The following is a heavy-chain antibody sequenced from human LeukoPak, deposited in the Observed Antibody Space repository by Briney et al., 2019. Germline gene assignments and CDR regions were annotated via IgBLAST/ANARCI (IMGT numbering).Heavy chain of an antibody. D-gene: IGHD3-16*01. V-gene: IGHV4-59*01. J-gene: IGHJ5*02. CDR3: ARGLGRFNWFDP. Sequence: PSETLSLTCTVSGGSISNYYWSWIRQPPGKGLEWIGYIYYSGSTNYNPSLKSRVTISVDTSKNQFSLKLSSVTAADTAVYYCARGLGRFNWFDPWGQGTLVTVSS. CDR2: IYYSGST. CDR1: GGSISNYY.